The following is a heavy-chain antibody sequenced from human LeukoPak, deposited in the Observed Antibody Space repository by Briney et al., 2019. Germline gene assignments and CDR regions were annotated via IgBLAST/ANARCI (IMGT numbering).Heavy chain of an antibody. CDR2: INGDGGNT. D-gene: IGHD2-21*02. J-gene: IGHJ3*01. V-gene: IGHV3-23*01. CDR3: AKPKLLHAFDF. Sequence: GGSLRLSCAASGFTFSIYAMAWVRQSPGKGLEWVSAINGDGGNTYYAGSVKGRFTISRDNSKNTLYLQMNSLRVDDTAVYYCAKPKLLHAFDFWGQGTMVSVSS. CDR1: GFTFSIYA.